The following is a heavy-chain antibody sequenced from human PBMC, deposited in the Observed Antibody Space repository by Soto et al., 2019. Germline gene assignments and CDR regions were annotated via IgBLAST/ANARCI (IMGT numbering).Heavy chain of an antibody. J-gene: IGHJ4*02. Sequence: GGSLRLSCAASGFTVSSNYMIWVRRAPGKGLEWVSIIYNSGRTDYGDSVKGRFTISRHNSNNTVYLQMNSLRPEDTAVYYCAKGHTSGSYSFGYWGQGTLVTVSS. D-gene: IGHD3-10*01. V-gene: IGHV3-53*04. CDR1: GFTVSSNY. CDR3: AKGHTSGSYSFGY. CDR2: IYNSGRT.